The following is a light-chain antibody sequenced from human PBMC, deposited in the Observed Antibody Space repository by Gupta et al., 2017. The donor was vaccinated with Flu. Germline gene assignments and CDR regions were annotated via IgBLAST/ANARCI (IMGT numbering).Light chain of an antibody. CDR1: QSVPRNF. V-gene: IGKV3-20*01. J-gene: IGKJ4*01. Sequence: EIVLTQSPGTLSVSSGETATLSCRASQSVPRNFLAWYQHKPGQAPRLLIYGASRRINGSADRFSGSGYEKDFTLTSTRGENEDFVVYYGQQDGASVIFGGGTKVEMK. CDR3: QQDGASVI. CDR2: GAS.